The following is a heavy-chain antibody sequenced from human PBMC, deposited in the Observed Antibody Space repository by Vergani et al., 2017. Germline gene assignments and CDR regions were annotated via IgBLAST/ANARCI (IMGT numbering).Heavy chain of an antibody. Sequence: QVQLVQSGAEVKKPGSSVKVSCKASGGTFSSYAISRVRQAPGQGLEWMGGIIPIFGTANYAQKFQGRVTITADESTSTAYMELSSLRSEDTAVYYCARRPWDGYNYFAAFDIWGQGTMVTVSS. J-gene: IGHJ3*02. D-gene: IGHD5-24*01. CDR1: GGTFSSYA. CDR3: ARRPWDGYNYFAAFDI. CDR2: IIPIFGTA. V-gene: IGHV1-69*01.